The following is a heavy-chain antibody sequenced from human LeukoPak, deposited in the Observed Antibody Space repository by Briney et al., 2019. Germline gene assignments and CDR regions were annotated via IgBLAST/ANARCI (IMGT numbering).Heavy chain of an antibody. D-gene: IGHD1-26*01. Sequence: GGSLRLSCAASGFTFSSYEMNWVRQAPGKGLEWVSYISSSGSTIYYADSVKGRFTISRDNAKNSVYLQMNSLRAEDTAVHYCARGGDTTSHFDYWGQGTLVTVSS. CDR3: ARGGDTTSHFDY. V-gene: IGHV3-48*03. J-gene: IGHJ4*02. CDR1: GFTFSSYE. CDR2: ISSSGSTI.